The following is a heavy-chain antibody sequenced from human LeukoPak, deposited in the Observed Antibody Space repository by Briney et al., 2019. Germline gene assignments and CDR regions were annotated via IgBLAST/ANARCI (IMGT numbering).Heavy chain of an antibody. CDR1: GFTFSYAW. CDR3: ATDLRWELPLNY. Sequence: GGSLRLPCAASGFTFSYAWMSWVRQAPGKGLEWVGRIKSKTDGGTTDYAAPVKGRFTISRDDSKDTLYLQMNSPKTEDTAVYYCATDLRWELPLNYWGQGTLVTVST. J-gene: IGHJ4*02. V-gene: IGHV3-15*01. D-gene: IGHD1-26*01. CDR2: IKSKTDGGTT.